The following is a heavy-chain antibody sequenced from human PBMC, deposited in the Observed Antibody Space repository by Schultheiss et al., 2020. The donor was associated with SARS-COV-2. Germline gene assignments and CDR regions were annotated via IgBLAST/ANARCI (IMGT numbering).Heavy chain of an antibody. V-gene: IGHV4-38-2*01. CDR2: IYHSGST. J-gene: IGHJ4*02. CDR1: GYSISSGYY. CDR3: ARAGDYGDYGGVDY. D-gene: IGHD4-17*01. Sequence: SETLSLTCAVSGYSISSGYYWGWIRQPPGKGLEWIGSIYHSGSTYYNPSLKSRVTISVDTSKNQFSLKLSSVTAADTAVYYCARAGDYGDYGGVDYWGQGTLVTVSS.